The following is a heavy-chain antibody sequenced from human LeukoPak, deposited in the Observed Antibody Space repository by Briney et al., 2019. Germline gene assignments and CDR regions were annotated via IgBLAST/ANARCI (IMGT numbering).Heavy chain of an antibody. CDR2: ICYDGSNK. CDR1: GFTFSSYG. Sequence: GRSLRLSCAASGFTFSSYGMHWVRQAPGKGLEWVAVICYDGSNKYYADSVKGRFTISRDNSKNTLYLQMNSLRAEDTAVYYCAKDLGGIAARPSGTPDYWGQGTLVAVSS. CDR3: AKDLGGIAARPSGTPDY. D-gene: IGHD6-6*01. V-gene: IGHV3-33*06. J-gene: IGHJ4*02.